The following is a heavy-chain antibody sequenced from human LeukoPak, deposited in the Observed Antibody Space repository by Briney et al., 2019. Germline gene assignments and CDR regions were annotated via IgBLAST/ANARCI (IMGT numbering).Heavy chain of an antibody. CDR2: ISGSGGST. Sequence: PGGSLRLSCAASGFTFSSYAMSWVRQAPGKGLEWVSAISGSGGSTYYADSVKGRFTISRDNAKNSLYLQMNSLRAEDTAVYYCARLGAGYPFDYWGQGTLVTVSS. J-gene: IGHJ4*02. V-gene: IGHV3-23*01. D-gene: IGHD7-27*01. CDR1: GFTFSSYA. CDR3: ARLGAGYPFDY.